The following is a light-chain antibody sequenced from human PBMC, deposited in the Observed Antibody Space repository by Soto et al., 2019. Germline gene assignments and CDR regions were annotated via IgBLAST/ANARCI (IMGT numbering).Light chain of an antibody. J-gene: IGKJ5*01. CDR3: QQYGWSPPIT. CDR2: HAS. CDR1: QSVGNNY. V-gene: IGKV3-20*01. Sequence: DIVLTQSPGTLSLSPGKRATLSCWASQSVGNNYLAWYQQKPGQAPRLLIYHASSRATGLPDRFSGSGSGTDFTLTISRLEPEDFAVYYCQQYGWSPPITFGQGTRLE.